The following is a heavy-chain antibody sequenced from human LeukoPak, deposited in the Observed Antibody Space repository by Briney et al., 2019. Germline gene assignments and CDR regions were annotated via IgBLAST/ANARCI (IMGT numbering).Heavy chain of an antibody. J-gene: IGHJ4*02. D-gene: IGHD3-10*02. V-gene: IGHV4-39*01. CDR2: IYYSGST. CDR3: ARRPTMFGELPPYFDY. Sequence: WIRQPPGKGLEWIGSIYYSGSTYYNPSLKSRVTISVDTSKNQFSLKLSSVTAADTAVYYCARRPTMFGELPPYFDYWGQGTLDTVSS.